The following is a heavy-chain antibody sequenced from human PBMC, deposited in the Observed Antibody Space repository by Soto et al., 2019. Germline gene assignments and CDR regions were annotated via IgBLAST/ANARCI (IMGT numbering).Heavy chain of an antibody. CDR3: VKGGWLDF. CDR1: GFPFSTFE. J-gene: IGHJ5*01. Sequence: EVPLLESGGGLVQPGGSLRLSCAASGFPFSTFEMSWVRQAPGRGLEWVSFISDDGSRTYYADAVKGRFTISRDNSKHTLYLQMNSLTAEDTAVYACVKGGWLDFWGQGSPVTVSS. D-gene: IGHD3-16*01. V-gene: IGHV3-23*01. CDR2: ISDDGSRT.